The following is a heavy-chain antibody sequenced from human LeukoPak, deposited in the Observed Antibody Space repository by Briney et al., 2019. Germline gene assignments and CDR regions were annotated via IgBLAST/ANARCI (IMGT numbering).Heavy chain of an antibody. Sequence: GGSLRLSCAASGFTFSSYSMNWVRQAPGKGLEWVSSISSSSSYIYYADSVKGRFTISRDNAKNSLYLQVNSLRAEDTAVYYCAREKDIVVEPAAYYYGMDVWGQGTTVTVSS. CDR2: ISSSSSYI. V-gene: IGHV3-21*01. CDR1: GFTFSSYS. CDR3: AREKDIVVEPAAYYYGMDV. D-gene: IGHD2-2*01. J-gene: IGHJ6*02.